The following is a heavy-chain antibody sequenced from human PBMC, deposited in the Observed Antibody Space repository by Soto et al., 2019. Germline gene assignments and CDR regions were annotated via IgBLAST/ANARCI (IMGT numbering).Heavy chain of an antibody. J-gene: IGHJ6*02. D-gene: IGHD2-2*01. CDR1: GYTFTNYG. Sequence: QVQLVQSVAEVKKPGASVKVSCKASGYTFTNYGISWVRQVPGQGLEWMGWISAYNGNTNYGQKVQGRVTVTTDTSTSTAYMELRSLRSDDTAVYYCARVGDCSSTSCRNYYYYGMDVWGQGTTVTVSS. CDR3: ARVGDCSSTSCRNYYYYGMDV. V-gene: IGHV1-18*01. CDR2: ISAYNGNT.